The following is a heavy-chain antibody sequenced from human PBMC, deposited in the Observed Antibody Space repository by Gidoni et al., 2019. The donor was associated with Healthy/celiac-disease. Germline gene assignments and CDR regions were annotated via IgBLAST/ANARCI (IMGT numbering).Heavy chain of an antibody. CDR3: ARDRRVITFGGVIVPTRFDY. J-gene: IGHJ4*02. CDR1: GGSFSGYY. V-gene: IGHV4-34*01. CDR2: INHSGST. D-gene: IGHD3-16*02. Sequence: QVQLQQWGAGLLTPSETLSLTCAVYGGSFSGYYWSWIRQPPGKGLEWIGEINHSGSTNYNPSLKSRVTISVDTSKNQFSLKLSSVTAADTAVYYCARDRRVITFGGVIVPTRFDYWGQGTLVTVSS.